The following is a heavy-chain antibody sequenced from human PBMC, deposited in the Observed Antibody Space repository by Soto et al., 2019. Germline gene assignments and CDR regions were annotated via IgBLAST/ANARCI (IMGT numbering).Heavy chain of an antibody. CDR2: INPNSGGT. CDR3: ARDRTTVTTIDTRLYYYYGRDV. CDR1: GYTFTGYY. V-gene: IGHV1-2*04. J-gene: IGHJ6*02. Sequence: ASVKVSCKASGYTFTGYYMHWVRQAPGQGLEWMGWINPNSGGTNYAQKFQGWVTMTRDTSISTAYMELSRLRSDDTAVYYCARDRTTVTTIDTRLYYYYGRDVGGQGTRVTASS. D-gene: IGHD4-17*01.